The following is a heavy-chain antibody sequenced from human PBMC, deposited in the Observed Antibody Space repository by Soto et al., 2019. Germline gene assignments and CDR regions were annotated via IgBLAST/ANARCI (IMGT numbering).Heavy chain of an antibody. Sequence: QVQLVESGGGVVQPGRSLRLSCAASGFTFSTHAMHWVRQAPGKGLECVEIVSFDGSNKYYADSVKGRFAIARDNTKTSLCLQMSGLTPENTAVYYGARDQTGITTAGGGRIDHWGQGTLVTVSS. D-gene: IGHD2-8*02. CDR1: GFTFSTHA. J-gene: IGHJ4*02. CDR2: VSFDGSNK. V-gene: IGHV3-30*09. CDR3: ARDQTGITTAGGGRIDH.